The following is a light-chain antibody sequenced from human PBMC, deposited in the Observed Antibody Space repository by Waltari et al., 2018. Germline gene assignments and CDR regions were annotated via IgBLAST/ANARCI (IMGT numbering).Light chain of an antibody. Sequence: DIQMTQSPSSMSASVGDTVTITCRASQDISSWLAWFQQKPGKAPKLLIYSASTLQSGVPSRFSGRGSGTHFTLTINSLQPEDFATYYCQQADSFPPTFGGGTKVEI. J-gene: IGKJ4*01. CDR3: QQADSFPPT. CDR2: SAS. V-gene: IGKV1D-12*01. CDR1: QDISSW.